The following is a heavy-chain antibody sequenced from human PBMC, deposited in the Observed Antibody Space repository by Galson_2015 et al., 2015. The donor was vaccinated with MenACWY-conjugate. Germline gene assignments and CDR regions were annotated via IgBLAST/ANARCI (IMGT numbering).Heavy chain of an antibody. D-gene: IGHD4-11*01. J-gene: IGHJ5*02. CDR3: ARDPKPPTVPLPPNCYDP. CDR1: GFAFGSYW. CDR2: IDRAGSST. Sequence: SLRLSCAASGFAFGSYWMHWVRQVPGKGLVWVSRIDRAGSSTTYADSVKGRFTISRDNAKNTLYLQMNSLRAEDTAVYYCARDPKPPTVPLPPNCYDPWGQGTQVIVSS. V-gene: IGHV3-74*01.